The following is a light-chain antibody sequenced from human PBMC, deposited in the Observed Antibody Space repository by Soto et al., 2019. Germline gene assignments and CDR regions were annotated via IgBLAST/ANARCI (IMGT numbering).Light chain of an antibody. V-gene: IGKV1-39*01. CDR3: QQSYSRPRT. Sequence: DIQMTQSPSSLSASVGDRVTISCRASQSIGDFLNWYQQKPGKAPHLLIYAASSLHSGVPSRFSGSASGTEFTLTINSLQPEDFATYYCQQSYSRPRTFGPGTKVDI. CDR2: AAS. CDR1: QSIGDF. J-gene: IGKJ3*01.